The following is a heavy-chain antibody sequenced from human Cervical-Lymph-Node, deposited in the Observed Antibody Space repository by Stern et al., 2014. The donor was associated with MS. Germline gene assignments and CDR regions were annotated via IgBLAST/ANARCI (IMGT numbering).Heavy chain of an antibody. D-gene: IGHD2-2*01. J-gene: IGHJ4*02. CDR1: GGSISSSSYY. CDR3: AGHELPSYQLLWGFAY. CDR2: IYYSGST. Sequence: VQLVESGPGLVKPSETLSLTCTVSGGSISSSSYYWGWIRQPPGKGLEWIGSIYYSGSTYYNPSLKSRVTISVDTSKNQFSLRLSSVTAADTAVYYCAGHELPSYQLLWGFAYWGQGTLVTVSS. V-gene: IGHV4-39*01.